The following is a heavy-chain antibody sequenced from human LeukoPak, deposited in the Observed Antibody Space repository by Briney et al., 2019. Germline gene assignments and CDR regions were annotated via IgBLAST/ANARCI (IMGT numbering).Heavy chain of an antibody. CDR3: AKLSGDYGGEALDD. CDR1: IHLHSLH. Sequence: SVKLFRSVSIHLHSLHYTSCATQAPGQGLEWMGGIIPIFGTANYAQKFQGRVTITADESTSTAYMELSSLSSEDTSVDNGAKLSGDYGGEALDDWGQGTLVTVSS. V-gene: IGHV1-69*13. D-gene: IGHD4-17*01. CDR2: IIPIFGTA. J-gene: IGHJ4*02.